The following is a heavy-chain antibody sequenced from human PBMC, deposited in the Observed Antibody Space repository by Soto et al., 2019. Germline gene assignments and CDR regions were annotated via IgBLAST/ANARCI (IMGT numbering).Heavy chain of an antibody. CDR3: AREKDYYDSSGYYCFDY. D-gene: IGHD3-22*01. Sequence: SVKVSCKASGGTFSSYAISWVRQAPGQGLEWMGGIIPIFGTANYAQKFQGRVTITADESTSTAYMELSSLRSEDTAVYYCAREKDYYDSSGYYCFDYWGQGTLVTVSS. V-gene: IGHV1-69*13. CDR1: GGTFSSYA. J-gene: IGHJ4*02. CDR2: IIPIFGTA.